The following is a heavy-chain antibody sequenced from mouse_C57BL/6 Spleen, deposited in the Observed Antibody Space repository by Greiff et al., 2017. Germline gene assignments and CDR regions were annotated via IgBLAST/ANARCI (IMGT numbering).Heavy chain of an antibody. CDR1: GYSFTGYY. Sequence: VQLQQSGPELVKPGASVKISCKASGYSFTGYYMNWVKQSPEKSLEWIGEINPSTGGTTYNQKFKAKATLTVDKSSSTAYMQLKSLTSEDSAVDYCARTVTGDAMDYWGQGTSVTVSS. D-gene: IGHD2-12*01. V-gene: IGHV1-42*01. CDR2: INPSTGGT. J-gene: IGHJ4*01. CDR3: ARTVTGDAMDY.